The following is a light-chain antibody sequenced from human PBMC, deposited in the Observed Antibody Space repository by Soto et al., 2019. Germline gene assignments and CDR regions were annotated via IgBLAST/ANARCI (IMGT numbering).Light chain of an antibody. Sequence: DVVMTQSPLSLPVTLGQPASISCRSALSLLFSDGNTYLTWFQQRPGQSPRRLIYQVSNRDSGVPDRFSGSGSGSDFTLKISRVEAEDVGVYYCMQGTHWPRTFGQGTKVEIK. CDR3: MQGTHWPRT. CDR2: QVS. CDR1: LSLLFSDGNTY. J-gene: IGKJ1*01. V-gene: IGKV2-30*01.